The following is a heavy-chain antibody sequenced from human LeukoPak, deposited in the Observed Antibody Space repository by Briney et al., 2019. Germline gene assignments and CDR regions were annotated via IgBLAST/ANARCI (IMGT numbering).Heavy chain of an antibody. V-gene: IGHV3-53*01. J-gene: IGHJ4*02. CDR3: ARGAHMVRGVIGY. D-gene: IGHD3-10*01. CDR2: IYSGGST. Sequence: GGSLRFSCAASGFTFSDYYMSWIRQAPGKGLEWVSVIYSGGSTYYADSVKGRFTISRDNSKNTLYLQMNSLRAEDTAVYYCARGAHMVRGVIGYWGQGTLVTVSS. CDR1: GFTFSDYY.